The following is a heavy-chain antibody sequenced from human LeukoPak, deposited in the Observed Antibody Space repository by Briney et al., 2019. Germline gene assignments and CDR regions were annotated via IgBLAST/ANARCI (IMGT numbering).Heavy chain of an antibody. CDR1: GFSFTTYS. CDR2: IRAEGDPT. CDR3: AGGLSTIDY. V-gene: IGHV3-23*01. J-gene: IGHJ4*02. D-gene: IGHD4/OR15-4a*01. Sequence: PEGSLRLSCRASGFSFTTYSMNWVRQAPGKGLEWVSVIRAEGDPTHYADSVKGRFTISRDNSKNTLYLQMNSLRAEDTAVYYCAGGLSTIDYWGQGTLVTVSS.